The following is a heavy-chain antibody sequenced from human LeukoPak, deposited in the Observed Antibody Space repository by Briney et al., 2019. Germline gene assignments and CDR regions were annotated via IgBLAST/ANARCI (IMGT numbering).Heavy chain of an antibody. CDR3: ARGGVSTSSFLKYYFDH. J-gene: IGHJ4*02. CDR1: GYTFPNYG. V-gene: IGHV1-18*01. Sequence: ASVKVSCKTSGYTFPNYGITWVRQAPGQGLEWMGWVSAYNGDTNYAYELQGRITMTTDASTRTAYMELRSLRSDDTAVYCCARGGVSTSSFLKYYFDHWGQGALVTVSS. D-gene: IGHD2-2*01. CDR2: VSAYNGDT.